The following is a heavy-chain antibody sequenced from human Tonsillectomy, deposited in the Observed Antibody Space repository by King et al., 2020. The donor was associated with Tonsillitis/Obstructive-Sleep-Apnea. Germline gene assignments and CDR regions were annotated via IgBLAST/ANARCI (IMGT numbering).Heavy chain of an antibody. J-gene: IGHJ3*02. CDR3: AKVEGGSGSYDAFDI. D-gene: IGHD3-10*01. V-gene: IGHV3-23*04. CDR2: ISGSGDST. CDR1: GFTFTSYA. Sequence: QLVQSGGGLVQPGGSLRLSCAASGFTFTSYAMTWVRQAPGKGLECVSGISGSGDSTYYADSVKGRFTIFRDNSKNTLYLQMNSLRAEDTAVYYCAKVEGGSGSYDAFDIWGQGTMVTVSS.